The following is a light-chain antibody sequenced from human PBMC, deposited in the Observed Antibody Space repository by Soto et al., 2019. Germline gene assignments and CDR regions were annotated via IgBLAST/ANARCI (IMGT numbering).Light chain of an antibody. Sequence: DVVMTQSPLSLPVTLGQPASISCRSSQSLVHSNGNTYVNWFHQRPGQSPRRLIYKVSNRDSAVPDRFSGSGSGTDFTLKISRVEAEDVGIYYCMQGTHWPPITFGQGTRLEIK. CDR3: MQGTHWPPIT. CDR2: KVS. J-gene: IGKJ5*01. V-gene: IGKV2-30*02. CDR1: QSLVHSNGNTY.